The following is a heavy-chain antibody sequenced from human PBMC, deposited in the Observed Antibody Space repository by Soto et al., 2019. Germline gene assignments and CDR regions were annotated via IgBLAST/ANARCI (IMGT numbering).Heavy chain of an antibody. Sequence: GGSLRLSCAASGFTFSSYGMHWVRQAPGKGLEWVAVISYDGSNKYYADSVKGRFTISRDNSKNTLYLQMNSLRAEDTAVYYCAKTPASDYYYGMDVWGQGTTVTVSS. CDR3: AKTPASDYYYGMDV. V-gene: IGHV3-30*18. J-gene: IGHJ6*02. CDR1: GFTFSSYG. D-gene: IGHD3-3*01. CDR2: ISYDGSNK.